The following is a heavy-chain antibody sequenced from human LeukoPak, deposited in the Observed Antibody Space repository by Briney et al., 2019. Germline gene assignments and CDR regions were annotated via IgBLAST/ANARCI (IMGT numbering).Heavy chain of an antibody. CDR2: IRYDGSNR. CDR3: ASSLPGIAVAGLGFDY. CDR1: GFTFSSYG. Sequence: GGSLRLSCAASGFTFSSYGMHWARQAPGKGLEWVAFIRYDGSNRYYADSVKGRFTISRDNSKNTLYLQMNSLRAEDTAVYYCASSLPGIAVAGLGFDYWGQGTLVTVSS. V-gene: IGHV3-30*02. D-gene: IGHD6-19*01. J-gene: IGHJ4*02.